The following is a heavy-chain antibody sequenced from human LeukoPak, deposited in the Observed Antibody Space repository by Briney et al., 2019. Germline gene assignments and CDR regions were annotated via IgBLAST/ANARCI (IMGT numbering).Heavy chain of an antibody. Sequence: PGGSLRLSCAASGFTFRRYAMNWVRQAPGKGLEWVSVISGFDDTAYYADSVKGRFTISRDNAKNSLYLQMNSLRAEDTAVYYCARGRGDFDYWGQGTLVTVSS. D-gene: IGHD5-12*01. V-gene: IGHV3-23*01. J-gene: IGHJ4*02. CDR2: ISGFDDTA. CDR1: GFTFRRYA. CDR3: ARGRGDFDY.